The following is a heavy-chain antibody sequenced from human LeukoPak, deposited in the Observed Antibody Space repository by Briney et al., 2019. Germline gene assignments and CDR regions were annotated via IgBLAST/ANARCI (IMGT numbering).Heavy chain of an antibody. D-gene: IGHD6-19*01. CDR1: GYTFAGFY. J-gene: IGHJ5*02. CDR3: AREGGGPVAGIGWFGP. CDR2: VDPISGAS. V-gene: IGHV1-2*02. Sequence: ASVKVSCKASGYTFAGFYIHWVRQALGQGLEWVGWVDPISGASNYAQKFQGRVTMTRDTSITTAYMELNSLKSDDTAVYYCAREGGGPVAGIGWFGPWGQGTLVTVSS.